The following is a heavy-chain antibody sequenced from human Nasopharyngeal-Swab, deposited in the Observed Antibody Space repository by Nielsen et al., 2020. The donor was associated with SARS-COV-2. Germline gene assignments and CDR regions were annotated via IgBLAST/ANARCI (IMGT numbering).Heavy chain of an antibody. J-gene: IGHJ6*03. CDR1: GGSFSDHY. Sequence: SETLSLTCSVYGGSFSDHYWSWIRQPPGKGLEWIGEINHSGSTNYNPSLKSRVTMSVDTSKNQFSLNLSSVTAADTAVYYCARDRADYHISYYYYYMDVWGKGTTVAVSS. V-gene: IGHV4-34*01. D-gene: IGHD4-11*01. CDR3: ARDRADYHISYYYYYMDV. CDR2: INHSGST.